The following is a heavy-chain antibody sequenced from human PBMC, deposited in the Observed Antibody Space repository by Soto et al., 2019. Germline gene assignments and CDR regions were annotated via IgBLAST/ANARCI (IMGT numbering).Heavy chain of an antibody. D-gene: IGHD3-22*01. CDR3: ARDSPSSGLLGTNY. V-gene: IGHV1-18*01. CDR2: VSAYTCET. J-gene: IGHJ4*02. CDR1: GYTFTHHG. Sequence: QGQFVQSGAEVKKPGASVKVFCKASGYTFTHHGISWVRQAPGHGLEWMGWVSAYTCETKYAQSLQGRVTKTTDTSTNTAYMELRSLSSDDTAVFYCARDSPSSGLLGTNYWGQGTLVTVSS.